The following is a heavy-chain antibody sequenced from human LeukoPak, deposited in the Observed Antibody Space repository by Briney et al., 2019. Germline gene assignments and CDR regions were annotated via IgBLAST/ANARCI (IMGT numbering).Heavy chain of an antibody. D-gene: IGHD3-10*01. Sequence: GGSLRLSCAASGFTFSSYAMSWVRQAPGKGLEWVAFIRYDGSNKYYADSVKGRFTISRDNSKNTLYLQMNSLRAEDTAVYYCAKDIRSGSYGGDYWGQGTLVTVSS. CDR2: IRYDGSNK. V-gene: IGHV3-30*02. CDR3: AKDIRSGSYGGDY. CDR1: GFTFSSYA. J-gene: IGHJ4*02.